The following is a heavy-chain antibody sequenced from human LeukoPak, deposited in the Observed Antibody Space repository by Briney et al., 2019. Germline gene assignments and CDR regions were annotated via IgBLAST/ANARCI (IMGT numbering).Heavy chain of an antibody. CDR3: ARRGDYVWGSYRMYYFDY. J-gene: IGHJ4*02. Sequence: GESLRISCKGSGYSFTSYWISWVRQMPGKGLEWMGRIDPSDSYTNYSPSFQGHVTISADKSISTAYLQWSSLKASDTAVYYCARRGDYVWGSYRMYYFDYWGQGTLVTVSS. CDR1: GYSFTSYW. D-gene: IGHD3-16*02. V-gene: IGHV5-10-1*01. CDR2: IDPSDSYT.